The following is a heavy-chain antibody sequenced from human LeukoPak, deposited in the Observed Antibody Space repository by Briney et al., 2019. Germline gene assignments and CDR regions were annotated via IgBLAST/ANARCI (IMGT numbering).Heavy chain of an antibody. Sequence: PGGSLRLSCATSGLNFINAWMSWVRQAPGKGLEWVGRIKRTADGGTTEYAAPVKDRFTITRDDSKNTLYLEMNSLRPEDTAVYYCAKAVGYTNGPERGQGTLVTVSS. J-gene: IGHJ4*02. D-gene: IGHD5-18*01. CDR2: IKRTADGGTT. V-gene: IGHV3-15*01. CDR1: GLNFINAW. CDR3: AKAVGYTNGPE.